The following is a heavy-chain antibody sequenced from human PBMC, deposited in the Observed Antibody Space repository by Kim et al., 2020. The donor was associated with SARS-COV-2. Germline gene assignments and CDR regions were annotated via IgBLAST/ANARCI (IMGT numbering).Heavy chain of an antibody. CDR3: ARDSPIQLKRFYYGMDV. Sequence: SVKVSCKASGGTFSSYAISWVRQAPGQGLEWMGGIIPIFGTANYAQKFQGRVTITADESTSTAYMELSSLRSEDTAVYYCARDSPIQLKRFYYGMDVWGQGTTVTVSS. V-gene: IGHV1-69*13. CDR2: IIPIFGTA. D-gene: IGHD5-18*01. J-gene: IGHJ6*02. CDR1: GGTFSSYA.